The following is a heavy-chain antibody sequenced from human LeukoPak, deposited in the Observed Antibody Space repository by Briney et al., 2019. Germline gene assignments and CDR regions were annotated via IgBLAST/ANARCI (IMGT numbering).Heavy chain of an antibody. CDR2: INPNSGGT. V-gene: IGHV1-2*02. Sequence: GASVKVSCKASGYMFTGYYLHWVRQAPGQGLEWVGWINPNSGGTNYAQKFQGRVTMTRDTSISTVYMELSRLRSDDTAVYYCSREDYWGQGTLVTVSS. CDR1: GYMFTGYY. J-gene: IGHJ4*02. CDR3: SREDY.